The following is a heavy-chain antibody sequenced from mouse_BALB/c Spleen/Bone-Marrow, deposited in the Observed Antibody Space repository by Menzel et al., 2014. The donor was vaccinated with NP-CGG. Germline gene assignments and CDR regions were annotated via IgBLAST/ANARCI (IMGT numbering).Heavy chain of an antibody. Sequence: VQLQQSGAELARPGSSVKISCKASGYAISSYWMNWVKQRPGQGLEWIGQIYPGDGDTNYNGKSKGKATLTADKSSSTAYMQISSLTSEDSAVYFCARGRGWYLDYWGQGTTLTVSS. V-gene: IGHV1-80*01. J-gene: IGHJ2*01. CDR1: GYAISSYW. CDR3: ARGRGWYLDY. CDR2: IYPGDGDT. D-gene: IGHD2-3*01.